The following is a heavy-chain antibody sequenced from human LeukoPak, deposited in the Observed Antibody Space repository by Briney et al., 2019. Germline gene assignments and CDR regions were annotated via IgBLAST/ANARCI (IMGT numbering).Heavy chain of an antibody. CDR1: IGSFSDHY. Sequence: SETLSLTRAVYIGSFSDHYWTWIRQSPEKGLEWIGEINHRGSTNYNPSLKSRVTMSVDTSKNQFSLKLNSVTAADTAVYYCARGRVDIADHWGQGTPVTVSS. V-gene: IGHV4-34*01. J-gene: IGHJ4*02. CDR2: INHRGST. CDR3: ARGRVDIADH. D-gene: IGHD5-12*01.